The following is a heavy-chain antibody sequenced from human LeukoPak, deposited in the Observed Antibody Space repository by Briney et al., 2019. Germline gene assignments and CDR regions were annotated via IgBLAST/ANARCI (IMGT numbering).Heavy chain of an antibody. V-gene: IGHV1-2*02. CDR2: INPNSGGT. Sequence: ASVKVSCKASGYTFTGYYMHWVRQAPGQGLEWMGWINPNSGGTNYAQKFQGRVTMTRDTSISTAYMELRSLRSDDTAVYYCAREGVGATTTYYFDYWGQGTLVTVSS. CDR3: AREGVGATTTYYFDY. D-gene: IGHD1-26*01. J-gene: IGHJ4*02. CDR1: GYTFTGYY.